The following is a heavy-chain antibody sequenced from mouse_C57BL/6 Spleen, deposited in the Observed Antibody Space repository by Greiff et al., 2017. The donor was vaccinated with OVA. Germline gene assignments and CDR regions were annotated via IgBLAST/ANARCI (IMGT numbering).Heavy chain of an antibody. CDR1: GFTFSDYG. V-gene: IGHV5-17*01. J-gene: IGHJ3*01. CDR3: AREGYDYDGAWFAD. Sequence: EVMLVESGGGLVKPGGSLKLSCAASGFTFSDYGMHWVRQAPEKGLEWVAYISSGSSTIYYADTVKGRFTISRDNAKNTLFLQMTSLRSEDTAMYYCAREGYDYDGAWFADWGQGTLVTVSA. CDR2: ISSGSSTI. D-gene: IGHD2-4*01.